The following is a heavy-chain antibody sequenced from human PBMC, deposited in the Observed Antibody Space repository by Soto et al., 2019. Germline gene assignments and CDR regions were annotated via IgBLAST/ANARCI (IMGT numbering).Heavy chain of an antibody. Sequence: QVQLVQSGAVVKKPGASVKVSCKASGYRFVSYGISWVRQAPGQGLEWMGWISAYNGNTNSAQKFQGRVTMTTDTSTSTAYMELRNLRSDHTAFYCCARGPHFYESWSPSWSTIDWGQGTLVTVSS. CDR3: ARGPHFYESWSPSWSTID. CDR1: GYRFVSYG. J-gene: IGHJ4*02. V-gene: IGHV1-18*04. CDR2: ISAYNGNT. D-gene: IGHD3-10*01.